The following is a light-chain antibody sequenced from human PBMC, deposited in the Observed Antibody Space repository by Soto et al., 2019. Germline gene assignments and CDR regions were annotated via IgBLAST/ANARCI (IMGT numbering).Light chain of an antibody. V-gene: IGKV3-11*01. CDR1: QSVGSS. CDR3: QQRSNWLSIT. Sequence: EIVLTQSPGTLSLSPGERATLSCRASQSVGSSLSWYQQKPGQAPRLLFYGASNRATAIPDRFSGSGFGTDFTLTISSLEPEDFAVYYCQQRSNWLSITFGQGTRLEIK. CDR2: GAS. J-gene: IGKJ5*01.